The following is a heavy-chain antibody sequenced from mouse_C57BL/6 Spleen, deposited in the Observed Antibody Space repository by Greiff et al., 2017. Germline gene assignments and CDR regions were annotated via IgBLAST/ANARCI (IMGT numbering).Heavy chain of an antibody. D-gene: IGHD3-3*01. J-gene: IGHJ4*01. CDR2: IWGGGST. V-gene: IGHV2-9*01. CDR3: AKHWGTGAMDY. CDR1: GFSLTSYG. Sequence: ESGPCLVAPSQSLSITCTVSGFSLTSYGVDWVRPPPGTGLEWLGVIWGGGSTNYNSALISRLSISKDNSKSQVFLKMNRLQTDDTAVDYCAKHWGTGAMDYWGQGTSVTVSS.